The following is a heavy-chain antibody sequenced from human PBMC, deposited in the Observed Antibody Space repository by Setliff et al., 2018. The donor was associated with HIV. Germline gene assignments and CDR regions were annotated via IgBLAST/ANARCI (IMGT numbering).Heavy chain of an antibody. CDR3: ARLSTGNTPFDY. CDR2: IYPDDSNT. V-gene: IGHV5-51*01. Sequence: PGESLKISCKGSGYIFTNYWIGWVRQMPGKGLEWMGIIYPDDSNTKYSPSFEGQVTISADKSTSTAYLQWSSLKASDTAIYYCARLSTGNTPFDYWGQGTLVTVSS. J-gene: IGHJ4*02. D-gene: IGHD2-15*01. CDR1: GYIFTNYW.